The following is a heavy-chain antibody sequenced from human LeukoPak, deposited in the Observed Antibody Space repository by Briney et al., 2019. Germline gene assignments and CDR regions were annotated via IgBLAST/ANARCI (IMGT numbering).Heavy chain of an antibody. D-gene: IGHD2-8*01. CDR3: ARDDGSLVYAIDY. Sequence: ASVKVSCEASGYTFTSYYMHWVRQAPGQGLEWMGIINPSGGSTSYAQKFQGRVTMTRDTSTSTVYMGLSSLRSEDTAVYYCARDDGSLVYAIDYWGQGTLVTVSS. CDR1: GYTFTSYY. J-gene: IGHJ4*02. V-gene: IGHV1-46*01. CDR2: INPSGGST.